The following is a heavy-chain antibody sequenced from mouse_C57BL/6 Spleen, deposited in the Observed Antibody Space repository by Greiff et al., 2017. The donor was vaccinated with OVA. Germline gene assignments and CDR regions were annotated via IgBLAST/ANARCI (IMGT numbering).Heavy chain of an antibody. CDR3: ARNDYDRARAMDY. J-gene: IGHJ4*01. CDR1: GYTFTSYW. D-gene: IGHD2-4*01. V-gene: IGHV1-53*01. Sequence: QVQLQQPGTELVKPGASVKLSCKASGYTFTSYWMHWVKQRPGQGLEWIGNINPSNGGTNYNEKFKSKATLTVDKSSSTAYMQLSSLTSEYSAVYYCARNDYDRARAMDYWGQGTSVTVSS. CDR2: INPSNGGT.